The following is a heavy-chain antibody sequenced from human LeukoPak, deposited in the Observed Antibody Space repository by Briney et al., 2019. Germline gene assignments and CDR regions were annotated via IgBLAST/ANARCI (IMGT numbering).Heavy chain of an antibody. D-gene: IGHD2/OR15-2a*01. CDR1: GFTFSNAW. Sequence: PGGSLRLSCAASGFTFSNAWMSWVRQAPGKGREWVGRIKSKTDGGTTDYAAPVKGRFTISRDDSKNTLYLQMNSLKTEDTAVYYCTVSMTFGAFDIWGQGTMVTVSS. CDR3: TVSMTFGAFDI. V-gene: IGHV3-15*01. CDR2: IKSKTDGGTT. J-gene: IGHJ3*02.